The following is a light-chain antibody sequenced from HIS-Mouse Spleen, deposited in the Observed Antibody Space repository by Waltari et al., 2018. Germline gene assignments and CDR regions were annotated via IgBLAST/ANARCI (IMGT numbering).Light chain of an antibody. J-gene: IGLJ2*01. CDR1: KLGDKY. Sequence: SYELTQPPSVSVSPGQTASITCSGDKLGDKYACWYQQKPGQSPVLVIYQDSKRPSGNVEGFSGSNSGNTATLTISGTQAMDEADYYCQAWDSSTVVFGGGTKLTVL. V-gene: IGLV3-1*01. CDR2: QDS. CDR3: QAWDSSTVV.